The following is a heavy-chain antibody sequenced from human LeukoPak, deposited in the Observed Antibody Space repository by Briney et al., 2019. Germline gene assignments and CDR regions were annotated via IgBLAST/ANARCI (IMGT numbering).Heavy chain of an antibody. V-gene: IGHV3-23*01. Sequence: GGSLRLSCAVSGITLSNYGMSWVRQAPGKGLEWVAGISGSGGGTNYADSVKGRFTISRDNSKNTLYLQMNSLRAEDTAVYYCARVTVTTYLDYWGQGTLVTVSS. D-gene: IGHD4-17*01. CDR1: GITLSNYG. CDR3: ARVTVTTYLDY. J-gene: IGHJ4*02. CDR2: ISGSGGGT.